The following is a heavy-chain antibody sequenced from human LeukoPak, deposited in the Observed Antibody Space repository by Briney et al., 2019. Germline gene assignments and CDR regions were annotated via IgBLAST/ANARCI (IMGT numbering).Heavy chain of an antibody. CDR3: ARKSSGWYRALDY. CDR2: IYYSGST. J-gene: IGHJ4*02. CDR1: GGSISSYY. Sequence: PSETLSLTCTVSGGSISSYYWSWIRQPPGKGLEWIGYIYYSGSTNYNPSLKSRVTISVDTSKNQFSLKLSSVTAADTAVYYCARKSSGWYRALDYWGQGTLVTVSS. D-gene: IGHD6-19*01. V-gene: IGHV4-59*12.